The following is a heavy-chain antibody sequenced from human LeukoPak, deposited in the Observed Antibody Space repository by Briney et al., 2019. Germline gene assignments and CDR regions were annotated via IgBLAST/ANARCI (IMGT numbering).Heavy chain of an antibody. Sequence: ASVKVSCKASEYTFTGYYMHWVRQAPGQGLEWMGWINPNSGGTNYAQKFQGRVTMTRDTSISTAYMELSRLRSDDTAVYYCARVGCSSTSCKYNWFDPWGQGTLVTVSS. CDR1: EYTFTGYY. CDR3: ARVGCSSTSCKYNWFDP. V-gene: IGHV1-2*02. D-gene: IGHD2-2*01. CDR2: INPNSGGT. J-gene: IGHJ5*02.